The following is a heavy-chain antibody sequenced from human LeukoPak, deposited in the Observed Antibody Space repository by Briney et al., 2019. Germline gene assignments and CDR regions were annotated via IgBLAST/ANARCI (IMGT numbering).Heavy chain of an antibody. CDR2: ISTYNGNT. CDR1: GYTFTTYG. J-gene: IGHJ4*02. CDR3: ARVRLVRIAAAGTMDN. V-gene: IGHV1-18*01. D-gene: IGHD6-13*01. Sequence: ASVKVSCKASGYTFTTYGITWVRQAPGQGLEWMGWISTYNGNTNYAQKFQGRVTMTTDTSTSTAYMELRSLRSDDTAVYYFARVRLVRIAAAGTMDNWGQGTLFTVSS.